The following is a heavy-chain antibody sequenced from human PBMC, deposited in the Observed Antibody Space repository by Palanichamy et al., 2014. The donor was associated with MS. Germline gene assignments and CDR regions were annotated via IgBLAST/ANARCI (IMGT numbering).Heavy chain of an antibody. V-gene: IGHV4-4*02. CDR3: ARGVVPAAGHKNYFDP. CDR1: RGSISSTYW. Sequence: QVQLQESGPGLVKPSGTLSLTCEISRGSISSTYWWTWVRQTPGEGLEWIGEIYHSGGTNYNPSLKSRVTISLDMPKNQSSLNLRSVTAADTAVYYCARGVVPAAGHKNYFDPWGQGTLVTVSS. CDR2: IYHSGGT. D-gene: IGHD2-2*01. J-gene: IGHJ5*02.